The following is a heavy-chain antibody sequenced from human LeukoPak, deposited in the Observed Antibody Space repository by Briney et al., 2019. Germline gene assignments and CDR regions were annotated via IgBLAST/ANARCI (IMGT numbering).Heavy chain of an antibody. CDR2: SRERANGYTP. Sequence: GGSLRLSCTASGFTFSGRYMDWVRQAPGKGLEWVGRSRERANGYTPEYAASVRGRFTISRDDSETSMYLQMNSLKTEDSAVYYCTRGGTSSVAYYYHMDVWGQGTTVTVSS. CDR1: GFTFSGRY. D-gene: IGHD1-26*01. V-gene: IGHV3-72*01. CDR3: TRGGTSSVAYYYHMDV. J-gene: IGHJ6*02.